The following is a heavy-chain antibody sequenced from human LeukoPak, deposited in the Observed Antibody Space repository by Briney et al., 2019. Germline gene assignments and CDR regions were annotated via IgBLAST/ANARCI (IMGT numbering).Heavy chain of an antibody. CDR2: INPSDAST. CDR1: GYTFTSYD. J-gene: IGHJ6*03. D-gene: IGHD1-26*01. V-gene: IGHV1-46*01. CDR3: ARLARYSWSPISPLYYYYYMDV. Sequence: ASVKVSCKASGYTFTSYDINWVRQATGQGLEWMGIINPSDASTTYAQKFQGRVTMTRDMSTSTVYMELSSLRSEDTAVYYCARLARYSWSPISPLYYYYYMDVWGKGTTVTVSS.